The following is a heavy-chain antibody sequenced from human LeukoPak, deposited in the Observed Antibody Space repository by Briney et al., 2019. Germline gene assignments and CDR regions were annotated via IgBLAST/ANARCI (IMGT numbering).Heavy chain of an antibody. CDR2: INPNSGGT. J-gene: IGHJ3*02. Sequence: GASVKVSCKASGYTFTGYYMHWVRQAPGQGLESMGWINPNSGGTNYAQKFQGRVTMTRDTSISTAYMELSRLRSDDTAVYYCAREDYGDVGAFDIWGQGTMVTVSS. CDR3: AREDYGDVGAFDI. D-gene: IGHD4-17*01. CDR1: GYTFTGYY. V-gene: IGHV1-2*02.